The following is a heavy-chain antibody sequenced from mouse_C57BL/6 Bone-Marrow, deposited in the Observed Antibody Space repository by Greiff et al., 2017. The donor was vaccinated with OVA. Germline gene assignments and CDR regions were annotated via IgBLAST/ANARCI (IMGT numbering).Heavy chain of an antibody. CDR2: IWSGGST. CDR1: GFSLTSYG. D-gene: IGHD1-1*01. Sequence: QVQLQQSGPGLVQPSQSLSITCTVSGFSLTSYGVHWVRQSPGKGLEWLGVIWSGGSTDYNAAFLSRLSTSTDNSKSQVFFKRNSLQADDTAIYYCARNRDYYCSSYVGWFAYWGQGTLVTVSA. V-gene: IGHV2-2*01. J-gene: IGHJ3*01. CDR3: ARNRDYYCSSYVGWFAY.